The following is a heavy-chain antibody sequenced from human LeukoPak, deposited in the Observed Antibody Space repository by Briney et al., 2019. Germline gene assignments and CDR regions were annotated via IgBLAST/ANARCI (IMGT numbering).Heavy chain of an antibody. CDR3: ARAVHGMDV. CDR1: GGSISSYY. J-gene: IGHJ6*02. Sequence: SETLSLTCTVSGGSISSYYWSWIRQSPGKGLEWIGYIYYSGSTNYKPSLKSRVTISVDTSKNPFSLKLSSVTAADTAVYYCARAVHGMDVWGQGTTVTVSS. V-gene: IGHV4-59*01. CDR2: IYYSGST.